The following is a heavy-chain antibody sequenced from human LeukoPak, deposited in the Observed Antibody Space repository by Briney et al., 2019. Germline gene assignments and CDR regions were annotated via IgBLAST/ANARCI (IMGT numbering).Heavy chain of an antibody. CDR3: ARGITMAN. J-gene: IGHJ4*02. CDR2: IKQDGSER. V-gene: IGHV3-7*04. Sequence: PGGSLRLSCAASGFTFSNYWMTWVRQAPGKGLEWVANIKQDGSERDYVDSVKGRFTISRDDAKNSLYLQMNSPRAEDTAVYYCARGITMANWGQGTLVIVSS. D-gene: IGHD3-10*01. CDR1: GFTFSNYW.